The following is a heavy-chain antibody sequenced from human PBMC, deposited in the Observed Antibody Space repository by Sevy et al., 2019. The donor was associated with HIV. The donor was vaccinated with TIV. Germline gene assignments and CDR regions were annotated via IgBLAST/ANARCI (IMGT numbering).Heavy chain of an antibody. Sequence: GGSLRLSCAASGFTFSSYSMNWVRQAPGKGLEWVSSISSSSSYIYYADSVRGRSTIFRDNAKNSLYLRMNSLRAEDTALYYCARDRNYYDSSGYYSVGAFDIWGQGTMVTVSS. CDR3: ARDRNYYDSSGYYSVGAFDI. CDR1: GFTFSSYS. V-gene: IGHV3-21*03. J-gene: IGHJ3*02. D-gene: IGHD3-22*01. CDR2: ISSSSSYI.